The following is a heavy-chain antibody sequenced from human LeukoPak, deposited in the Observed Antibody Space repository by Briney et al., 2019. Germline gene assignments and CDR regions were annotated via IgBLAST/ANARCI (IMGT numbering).Heavy chain of an antibody. J-gene: IGHJ3*02. CDR1: GGSISTSNYY. CDR3: ARDTYYYDSSGYYLFDI. D-gene: IGHD3-22*01. V-gene: IGHV4-39*07. Sequence: SSETLSLTCTVSGGSISTSNYYWGWIRQPPGKGLEWIGNIFYSGSTYYSPSLRSRVTISLDTSRNQFSLRLSSVTAADTAVYYCARDTYYYDSSGYYLFDIWGQGTMVTVSS. CDR2: IFYSGST.